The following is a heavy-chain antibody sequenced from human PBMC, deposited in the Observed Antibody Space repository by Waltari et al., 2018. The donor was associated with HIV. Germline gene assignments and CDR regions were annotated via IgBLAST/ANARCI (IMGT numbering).Heavy chain of an antibody. V-gene: IGHV4-39*01. J-gene: IGHJ2*01. CDR3: ARVQTGVDTAMVNRYFDL. CDR1: GGSIGSSSHY. Sequence: QLQLQESGPGLVKSSETLSLTCTVPGGSIGSSSHYCGWSREPPGTGLEWIGSIYYSGSTYYNPSLKSRVTISVDTSKNQFSLKLSSVTAADTAVYYCARVQTGVDTAMVNRYFDLWGRGTLVTVSS. D-gene: IGHD5-18*01. CDR2: IYYSGST.